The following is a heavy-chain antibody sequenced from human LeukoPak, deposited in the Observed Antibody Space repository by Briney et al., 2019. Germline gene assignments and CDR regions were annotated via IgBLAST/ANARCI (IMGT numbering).Heavy chain of an antibody. D-gene: IGHD2-2*01. CDR3: AREWAPQQYPNWFDP. V-gene: IGHV3-33*01. Sequence: GGSLRLSCAASGFTFNSYAMHWVRQAPGKGLEWVAIIWYDGSNKYYADSVKGRFTISRDNSKNTLYLQMNSLRAEDTAVYYCAREWAPQQYPNWFDPWGQGTLVTVSS. CDR2: IWYDGSNK. CDR1: GFTFNSYA. J-gene: IGHJ5*02.